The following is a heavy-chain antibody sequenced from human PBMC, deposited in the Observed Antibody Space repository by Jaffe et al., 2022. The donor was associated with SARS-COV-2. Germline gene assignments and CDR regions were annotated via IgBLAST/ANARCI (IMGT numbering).Heavy chain of an antibody. CDR3: ARWYDFWSGWSGRSTYYYYYYGMDV. CDR1: GFTFSSYS. CDR2: ISSSSSYI. Sequence: EVQLVESGGGLVKPGGSLRLSCAASGFTFSSYSMNWVRQAPGKGLEWVSSISSSSSYIYYADSVKGRFTISRDNAKNSLYLQMNSLRAEDTAVYYCARWYDFWSGWSGRSTYYYYYYGMDVWGQGTTVTVSS. D-gene: IGHD3-3*01. V-gene: IGHV3-21*01. J-gene: IGHJ6*02.